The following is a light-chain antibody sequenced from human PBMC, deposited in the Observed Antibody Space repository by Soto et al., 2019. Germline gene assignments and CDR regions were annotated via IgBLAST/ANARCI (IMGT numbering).Light chain of an antibody. CDR2: DAS. J-gene: IGKJ4*01. CDR3: QQRSNWLT. CDR1: QSVSSY. V-gene: IGKV3-11*01. Sequence: EIVLTQSPATLSLSPGERATLSCRASQSVSSYLAWYQQKPGQAPRLLIYDASNRATGIPARFSGSGSGTDFTLTISSLESEDVADYYWQQRSNWLTFGGGTKVEIK.